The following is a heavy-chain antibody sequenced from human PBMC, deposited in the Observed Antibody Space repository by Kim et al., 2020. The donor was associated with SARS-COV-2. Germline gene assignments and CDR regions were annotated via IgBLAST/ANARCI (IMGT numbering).Heavy chain of an antibody. CDR3: AKGPISTVKPDTALFEYYFDY. D-gene: IGHD5-18*01. J-gene: IGHJ4*02. CDR2: ISGSGGST. Sequence: GGSLRLSCAASGFTFSSYAMSWVRQAPGKGLEWVSAISGSGGSTYYADSVKGRFTISRDNSKNTLYLQMNSLRAEDTAVYYCAKGPISTVKPDTALFEYYFDYWGQGTLVTVSS. CDR1: GFTFSSYA. V-gene: IGHV3-23*01.